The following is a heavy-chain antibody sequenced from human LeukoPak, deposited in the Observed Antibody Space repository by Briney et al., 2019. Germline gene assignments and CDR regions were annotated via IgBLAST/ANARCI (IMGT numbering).Heavy chain of an antibody. Sequence: PGGSLRLSCAASGFTFSSYSMNWVRQAPGKGLEWVSSISSSSSYIYYADSVKGRFTISRDNAKNSLYLQMNSLRAEDTAVYYCVRDAVRGNWFDPWGQGTLVTVSS. CDR2: ISSSSSYI. D-gene: IGHD3-10*02. J-gene: IGHJ5*02. CDR3: VRDAVRGNWFDP. V-gene: IGHV3-21*01. CDR1: GFTFSSYS.